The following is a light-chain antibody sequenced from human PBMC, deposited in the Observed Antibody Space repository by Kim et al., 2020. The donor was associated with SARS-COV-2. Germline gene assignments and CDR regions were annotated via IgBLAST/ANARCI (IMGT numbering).Light chain of an antibody. CDR3: QQYNNWPPST. CDR2: AVS. J-gene: IGKJ5*01. Sequence: EIVMTQSPATLSVSPGERATLSCRASQTVRSNLAWYQQKPGQAPRLLIHAVSTRATGIPARFSGSGSGTEFTLTISSLQSEDFAIYYCQQYNNWPPSTFGQGTRLEIK. V-gene: IGKV3-15*01. CDR1: QTVRSN.